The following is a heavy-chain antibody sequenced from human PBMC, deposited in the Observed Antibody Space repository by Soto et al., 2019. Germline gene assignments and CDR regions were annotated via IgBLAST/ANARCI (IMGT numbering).Heavy chain of an antibody. D-gene: IGHD5-12*01. CDR3: TRHGEGYSGYVRGDDDAFDI. V-gene: IGHV3-23*01. CDR2: ISGGGDST. Sequence: EVQLLESGGGLVQPGGSLRLSCAASEFTFSSYAMSWVRQAPGKGLEWVSAISGGGDSTYYADSVKGRFTISRDNSKSTLYLQMNSLRAEDTAVYYCTRHGEGYSGYVRGDDDAFDIWGQGTMVTVSS. J-gene: IGHJ3*02. CDR1: EFTFSSYA.